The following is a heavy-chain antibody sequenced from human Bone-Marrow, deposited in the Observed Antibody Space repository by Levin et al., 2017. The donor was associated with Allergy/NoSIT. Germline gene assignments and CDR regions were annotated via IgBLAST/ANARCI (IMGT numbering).Heavy chain of an antibody. CDR3: ARGRGVYCSSTSCYELDY. J-gene: IGHJ4*02. Sequence: SETLSLTCTVSGGSISSYYWSWIRQPPGKGLEWIGYIYYSGSTNYNPSLKSRVTISVDTSKNQFSLKLSSVTAADTAVYYCARGRGVYCSSTSCYELDYWGQGTLVTVSS. CDR1: GGSISSYY. CDR2: IYYSGST. D-gene: IGHD2-2*01. V-gene: IGHV4-59*01.